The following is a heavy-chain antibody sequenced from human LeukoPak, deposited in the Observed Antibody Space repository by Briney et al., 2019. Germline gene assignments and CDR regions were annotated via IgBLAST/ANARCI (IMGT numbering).Heavy chain of an antibody. J-gene: IGHJ4*02. V-gene: IGHV4-59*01. CDR2: IYYSGST. D-gene: IGHD6-25*01. Sequence: SETLSLTCTVSGGSISSYYWSWIRQPPGKGLEWIGYIYYSGSTNYNPSLKSRVTISVDTSKNQFSLKLSSVTAADTAVYYCARILAAQGAKSFDYWGQGTLVTVPS. CDR3: ARILAAQGAKSFDY. CDR1: GGSISSYY.